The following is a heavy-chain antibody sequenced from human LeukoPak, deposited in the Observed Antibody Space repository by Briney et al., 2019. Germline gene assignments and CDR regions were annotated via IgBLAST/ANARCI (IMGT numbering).Heavy chain of an antibody. V-gene: IGHV3-7*01. CDR2: IKQDGSEK. Sequence: GGSLRLSCAASGFTFSNAWMTWVRQAPGKGLEWVANIKQDGSEKYYMDSVKGRFTISRDNAKNSLYLQMNSLRAEDTAVYYCASDKLDYWGQGTLVTVSS. CDR1: GFTFSNAW. J-gene: IGHJ4*02. CDR3: ASDKLDY.